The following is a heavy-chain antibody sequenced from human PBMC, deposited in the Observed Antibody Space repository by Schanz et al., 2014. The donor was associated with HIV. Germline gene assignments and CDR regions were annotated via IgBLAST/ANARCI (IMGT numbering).Heavy chain of an antibody. Sequence: EVQLVESGEGLVKAGGSLRLSCTGSGFPFSSYAINWVRQAPGKGLEWLSSISSSGGYIYYADSVKGRFTISRDNSKNSVFLQMDRLRAEDTAVYYCARGSWYSSGWVDDQYYYDVDVWGQGTTVTVSS. CDR3: ARGSWYSSGWVDDQYYYDVDV. D-gene: IGHD6-19*01. CDR2: ISSSGGYI. V-gene: IGHV3-21*06. CDR1: GFPFSSYA. J-gene: IGHJ6*02.